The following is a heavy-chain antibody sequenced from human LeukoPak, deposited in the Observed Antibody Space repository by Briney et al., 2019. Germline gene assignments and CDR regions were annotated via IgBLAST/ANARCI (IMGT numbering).Heavy chain of an antibody. CDR2: ISGYNGNT. V-gene: IGHV1-18*01. CDR1: GYTFTTYG. CDR3: ALIPYCTTATCYYFDF. Sequence: ASVKVSCKASGYTFTTYGISWVQQAPGQGLEWMGWISGYNGNTNYVQKLQGRVTMTADTSTSTTYMELRSLRSDDTAVYYCALIPYCTTATCYYFDFWGQGTLVTVSS. D-gene: IGHD2-2*01. J-gene: IGHJ4*02.